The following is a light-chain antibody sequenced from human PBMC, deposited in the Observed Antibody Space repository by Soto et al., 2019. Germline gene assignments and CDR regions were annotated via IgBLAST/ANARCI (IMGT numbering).Light chain of an antibody. CDR1: SNDVGGYKL. Sequence: QSALTQPASVSGSPGQSITISCTGTSNDVGGYKLVSWFQQHPGKAPKLMISEVNKRPSGVSNRFSGSKSANTASLTISGLQAEDEADYYCCSHVGGSSPQWVFGGGTKLTVL. CDR2: EVN. V-gene: IGLV2-23*02. CDR3: CSHVGGSSPQWV. J-gene: IGLJ3*02.